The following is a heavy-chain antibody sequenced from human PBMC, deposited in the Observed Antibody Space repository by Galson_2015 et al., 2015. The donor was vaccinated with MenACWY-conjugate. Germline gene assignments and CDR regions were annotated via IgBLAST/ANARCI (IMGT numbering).Heavy chain of an antibody. CDR1: GFTLSSYS. Sequence: SLRLSCAASGFTLSSYSMNWVRQAPGKGLEWVGYIQSKNYGANTQYAASVKDRFTISRDDSRSIAYLQMNSLKTEDTAVYYRTRADHRYCSRTNCPFDHWGQGTLVTVSS. V-gene: IGHV3-49*04. J-gene: IGHJ4*02. CDR3: TRADHRYCSRTNCPFDH. D-gene: IGHD2-2*01. CDR2: IQSKNYGANT.